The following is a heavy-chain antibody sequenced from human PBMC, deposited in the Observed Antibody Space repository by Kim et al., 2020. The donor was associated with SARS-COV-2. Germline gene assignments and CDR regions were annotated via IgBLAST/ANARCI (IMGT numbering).Heavy chain of an antibody. Sequence: GGSLRLSCAASGFTFSYAWVSWVRQAPGKGLEWVARIKSKIDGGTTDYAAPVKGRFTISRDDLKNMVYLQMKSLKAEDTGIYYCATPRSGYDADRDGWFDPWGQGTLVIVSS. J-gene: IGHJ5*02. CDR2: IKSKIDGGTT. CDR3: ATPRSGYDADRDGWFDP. V-gene: IGHV3-15*01. D-gene: IGHD5-12*01. CDR1: GFTFSYAW.